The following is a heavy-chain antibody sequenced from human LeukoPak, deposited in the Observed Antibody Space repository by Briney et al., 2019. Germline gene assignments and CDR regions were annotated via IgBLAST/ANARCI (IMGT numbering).Heavy chain of an antibody. CDR2: ISDSGRTT. V-gene: IGHV3-48*03. Sequence: GGSLRLSCAVSGLTFSNFKMNWVRQAPGKGLEWVSYISDSGRTTFYADSVKGRFTISRDNTKNSLFLQLNSLRAEDTAVYYCVRDRGWYHFDLWGQGTLVTVSS. J-gene: IGHJ4*02. CDR1: GLTFSNFK. D-gene: IGHD3-10*01. CDR3: VRDRGWYHFDL.